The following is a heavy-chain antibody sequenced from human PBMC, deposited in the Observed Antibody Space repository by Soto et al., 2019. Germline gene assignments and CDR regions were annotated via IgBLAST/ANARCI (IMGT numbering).Heavy chain of an antibody. V-gene: IGHV4-61*01. CDR3: ARGGDKGYVV. Sequence: PSETLSLTCTVSGGSVSSGSYYWSWIRQPPGKGLGWIGEINHRGSTNYNPSLKSRVTISVDTSKNQFSLKLSSVTAADTAVYYCARGGDKGYVVWGKGTTVTVSS. J-gene: IGHJ6*04. CDR2: INHRGST. CDR1: GGSVSSGSYY. D-gene: IGHD5-12*01.